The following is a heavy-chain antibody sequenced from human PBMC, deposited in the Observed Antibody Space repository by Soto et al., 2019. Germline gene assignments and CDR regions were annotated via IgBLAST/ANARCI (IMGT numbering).Heavy chain of an antibody. CDR1: VYTLTSYY. CDR2: INPNSGGT. J-gene: IGHJ4*02. V-gene: IGHV1-2*04. CDR3: ATGTEGFGY. D-gene: IGHD3-10*01. Sequence: SVKVCCKASVYTLTSYYMHWVRQAPGQGLEWMGWINPNSGGTNYAQKFQGWVTMTSDTSISTAYMELSRLRSDDTAVYYCATGTEGFGYWGQGTLVTVSS.